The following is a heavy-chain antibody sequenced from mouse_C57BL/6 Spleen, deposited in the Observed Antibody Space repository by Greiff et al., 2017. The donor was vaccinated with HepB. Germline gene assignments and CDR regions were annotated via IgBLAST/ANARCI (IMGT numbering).Heavy chain of an antibody. CDR1: GYTFTDYY. D-gene: IGHD2-5*01. Sequence: EVQLQQSGPELVKPGASVKISCKASGYTFTDYYMNWVKQSHGKSLEWIGDINPNNGGTSYNQKFKGKATLTVDKSSSTAYMELRSLTSEDSAVYYCARPRPPYYSNHAWFAYWGQGTLVTVSA. J-gene: IGHJ3*01. CDR2: INPNNGGT. V-gene: IGHV1-26*01. CDR3: ARPRPPYYSNHAWFAY.